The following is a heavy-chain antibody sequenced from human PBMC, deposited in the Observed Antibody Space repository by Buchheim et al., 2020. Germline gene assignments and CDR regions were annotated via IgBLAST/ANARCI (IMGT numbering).Heavy chain of an antibody. CDR2: IKSKTDGGTT. J-gene: IGHJ4*02. V-gene: IGHV3-15*01. CDR1: GFTFSNAW. Sequence: EVQLVESGGGLVKPGGSLRLSCAASGFTFSNAWMSWVRQAPGKGLEWVGRIKSKTDGGTTDYAATVKGRFTISRDDSTNTLYLQMNSLKAEDTDVYYCTTESGWAPPVWSGTDYWGQGTL. D-gene: IGHD3-3*01. CDR3: TTESGWAPPVWSGTDY.